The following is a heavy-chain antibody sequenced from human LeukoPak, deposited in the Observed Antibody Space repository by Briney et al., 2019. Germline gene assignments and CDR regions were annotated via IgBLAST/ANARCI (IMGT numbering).Heavy chain of an antibody. Sequence: GSLRLSCAASGFTFSSYCMHWVRQAPGKGLVWVSRVNSDGSSSKYADSVKGRFTISRDNAKNTLYLRMNSLRAEDTALYYCVRRQTSSSGFENWGEGALVTVSS. CDR1: GFTFSSYC. J-gene: IGHJ4*02. V-gene: IGHV3-74*03. CDR3: VRRQTSSSGFEN. D-gene: IGHD6-6*01. CDR2: VNSDGSSS.